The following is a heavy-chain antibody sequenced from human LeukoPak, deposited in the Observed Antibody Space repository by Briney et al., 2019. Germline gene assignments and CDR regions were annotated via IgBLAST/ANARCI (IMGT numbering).Heavy chain of an antibody. CDR2: IKQDGSEK. CDR1: GFTFSSYW. CDR3: ARELSSSATLYYYYYLDF. Sequence: GGALRLSCAASGFTFSSYWMSWVRQAPGKGLEWVANIKQDGSEKYYVDSVKGRFTISRDNAKNSLYLQMNSLRAEDTAVYYCARELSSSATLYYYYYLDFWGKGTTVTVSS. D-gene: IGHD6-19*01. V-gene: IGHV3-7*01. J-gene: IGHJ6*03.